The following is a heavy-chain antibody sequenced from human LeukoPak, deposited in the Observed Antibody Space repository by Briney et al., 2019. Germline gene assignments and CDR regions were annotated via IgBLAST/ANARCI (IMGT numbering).Heavy chain of an antibody. CDR3: ARDLLHRGYAFDI. CDR2: INHSGST. CDR1: GGSFSAYY. D-gene: IGHD5-12*01. V-gene: IGHV4-34*01. J-gene: IGHJ3*02. Sequence: SETLSLTCAVYGGSFSAYYWSCIRQSPGKGLEWIGEINHSGSTNYNPSLKSRVSMSIDTSRNQFSLNLTSVTAADTAIYYCARDLLHRGYAFDIWGQGTMVTVSS.